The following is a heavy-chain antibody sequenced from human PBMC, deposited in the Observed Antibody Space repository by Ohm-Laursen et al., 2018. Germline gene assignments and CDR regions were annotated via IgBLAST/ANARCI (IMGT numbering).Heavy chain of an antibody. CDR1: GFSFSSYD. D-gene: IGHD6-19*01. J-gene: IGHJ4*02. CDR3: AREGRAVAGNVFFDY. V-gene: IGHV3-33*01. CDR2: IRYDGINK. Sequence: SLRLSCAASGFSFSSYDMDWVRQAPGKGLEWVAIIRYDGINKYYADSVKGRFTISRDTSKNTLYLQMNSLRADDTGVYFCAREGRAVAGNVFFDYWGQGTLVTVSS.